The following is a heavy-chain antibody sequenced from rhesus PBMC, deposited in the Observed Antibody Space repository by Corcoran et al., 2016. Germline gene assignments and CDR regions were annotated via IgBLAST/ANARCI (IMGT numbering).Heavy chain of an antibody. D-gene: IGHD4-23*01. CDR1: GGSFSSYW. CDR3: ARGSNYARYFDL. J-gene: IGHJ2*01. CDR2: INGNSGRT. V-gene: IGHV4-80*01. Sequence: QVQLQESGPGLVKPSETLSLTCAVSGGSFSSYWWSWIRQPPGKGLEWIGEINGNSGRTNYNPSLKSRVTISTDTSKNQFSLKLSSVTAADTAVYYCARGSNYARYFDLWGPGTPITISS.